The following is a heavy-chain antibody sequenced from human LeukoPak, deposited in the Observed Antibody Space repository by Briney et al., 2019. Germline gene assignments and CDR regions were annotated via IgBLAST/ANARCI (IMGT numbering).Heavy chain of an antibody. CDR3: VKPMMIFGGVIRNDAFDI. D-gene: IGHD3-16*01. Sequence: PGGSLRLSCSASGFTFSRYAMHWVRQAPGKGLEYVSGINNNGGSTYYSDSVKARLTISRDNSKNTLFLQMTSLRTEDTAVYYCVKPMMIFGGVIRNDAFDIWGQGTMVTVFS. CDR2: INNNGGST. V-gene: IGHV3-64D*06. J-gene: IGHJ3*02. CDR1: GFTFSRYA.